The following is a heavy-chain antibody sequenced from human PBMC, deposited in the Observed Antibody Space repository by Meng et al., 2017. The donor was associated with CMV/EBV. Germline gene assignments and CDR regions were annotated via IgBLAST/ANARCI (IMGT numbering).Heavy chain of an antibody. Sequence: QVQLRQWGAGLVKPSETLSLTCAVYGGSCSGYYWSWIRQPPGKGLEWIGEINHSGSTNYNPSLKSRVTISVDTSKNQFSLKLSSVTAADTAVYYCARGGNWFDPWGQGTLVTVSS. CDR3: ARGGNWFDP. J-gene: IGHJ5*02. CDR1: GGSCSGYY. CDR2: INHSGST. V-gene: IGHV4-34*01.